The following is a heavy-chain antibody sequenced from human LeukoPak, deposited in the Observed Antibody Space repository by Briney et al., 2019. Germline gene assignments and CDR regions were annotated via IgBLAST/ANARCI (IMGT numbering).Heavy chain of an antibody. D-gene: IGHD3-10*01. CDR3: ARGVTLVRGAPTYYYYGMDV. V-gene: IGHV4-34*01. Sequence: SETLSLTCAVYGGSFSGYYWSWIRQPPGKGLDWIGEINNSGSTNYNPSLKSRVTISVDTFKNQFSLKLSSVTAADTAVYYCARGVTLVRGAPTYYYYGMDVWGQGTTVTISS. J-gene: IGHJ6*02. CDR2: INNSGST. CDR1: GGSFSGYY.